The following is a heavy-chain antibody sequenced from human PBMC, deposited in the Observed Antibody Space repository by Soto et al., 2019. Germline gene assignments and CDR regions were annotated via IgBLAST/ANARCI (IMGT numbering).Heavy chain of an antibody. CDR2: IYFSGKT. Sequence: SETLSLTCTVSGVSISSSSYYWGWIRQTPGKGLEWIGTIYFSGKTYCNPSLKSRLTISVDRSKNQFALNLTPVTAADTAVYYCARHGSYWGPGTLVTVSS. V-gene: IGHV4-39*01. CDR3: ARHGSY. J-gene: IGHJ4*02. CDR1: GVSISSSSYY.